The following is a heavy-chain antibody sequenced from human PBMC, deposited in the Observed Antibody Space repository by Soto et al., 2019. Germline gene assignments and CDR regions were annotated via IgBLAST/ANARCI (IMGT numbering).Heavy chain of an antibody. D-gene: IGHD3-22*01. CDR3: VKESHYYDSSGYYYEMPYYFDY. CDR2: ISYDGSNK. Sequence: QVQLVESGGGVVQPGRSLRLSCAASGFTFSSYGMHWVRQAPGKGLEWVAVISYDGSNKYYADSVKGRFTISRDNSKNTLYLQMNSLRAEDTAVYYCVKESHYYDSSGYYYEMPYYFDYWGQGTLVTVSS. V-gene: IGHV3-30*18. CDR1: GFTFSSYG. J-gene: IGHJ4*02.